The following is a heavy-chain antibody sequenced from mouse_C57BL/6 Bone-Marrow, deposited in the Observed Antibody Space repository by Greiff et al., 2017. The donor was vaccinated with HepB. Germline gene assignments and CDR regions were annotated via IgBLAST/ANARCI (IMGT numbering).Heavy chain of an antibody. CDR1: GYTFTSYA. Sequence: QVQLKQSGPELVKPGASVKLSCKASGYTFTSYAINSVKQRPGQGLEWIGSIYPRDGSTKYNEKFKGKATLTVDTSSSTAYMELHSLTSEDSAVDFCARECILLRYVMDYWGQGTSVTVSS. CDR3: ARECILLRYVMDY. J-gene: IGHJ4*01. CDR2: IYPRDGST. V-gene: IGHV1-85*01. D-gene: IGHD1-1*01.